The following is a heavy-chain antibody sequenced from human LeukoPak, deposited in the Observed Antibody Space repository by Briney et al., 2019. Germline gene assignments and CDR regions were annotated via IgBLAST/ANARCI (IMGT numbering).Heavy chain of an antibody. D-gene: IGHD3-22*01. J-gene: IGHJ4*02. Sequence: SETLSLTCAVYGGSFSGYYWSWIRQPPGEGLEWIGEINHSGSTNYNPSLKSRVTISVDTSKNQFSLKLSSVTAADTAVYYCARTSGYLNYWGQGTLVTVSS. V-gene: IGHV4-34*01. CDR2: INHSGST. CDR3: ARTSGYLNY. CDR1: GGSFSGYY.